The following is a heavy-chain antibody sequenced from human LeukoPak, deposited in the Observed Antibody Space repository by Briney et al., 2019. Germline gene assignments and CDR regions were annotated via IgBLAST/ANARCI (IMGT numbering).Heavy chain of an antibody. Sequence: PGGSLRLSCAASGFTFSSYSMNWVRQAPGKGLEWVSYISSSSSTIYYADSVKGRFTISGDNAKNSLYLQMNSLRAEDTAVYYCARGGCSSTSCYAGDAFDIWGQGTMVTVSS. CDR2: ISSSSSTI. D-gene: IGHD2-2*01. J-gene: IGHJ3*02. V-gene: IGHV3-48*04. CDR1: GFTFSSYS. CDR3: ARGGCSSTSCYAGDAFDI.